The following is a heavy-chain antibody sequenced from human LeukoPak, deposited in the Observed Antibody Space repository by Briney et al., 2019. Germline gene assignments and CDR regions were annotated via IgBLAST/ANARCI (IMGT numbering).Heavy chain of an antibody. J-gene: IGHJ3*02. D-gene: IGHD2-15*01. CDR3: ARHRCSGGSCYVAAFDI. CDR1: GDSVSSNSAA. V-gene: IGHV6-1*01. CDR2: TYYRSKWYN. Sequence: SQTLSLTCAISGDSVSSNSAAWNWIRQSPSRGLEWLGRTYYRSKWYNDYAVSVKSRITINPDTSKNQFSLQLNSVTPEDTAVYYCARHRCSGGSCYVAAFDIWGQGTMVTVSS.